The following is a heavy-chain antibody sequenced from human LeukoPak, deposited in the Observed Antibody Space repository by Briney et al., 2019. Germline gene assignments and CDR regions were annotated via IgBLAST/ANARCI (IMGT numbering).Heavy chain of an antibody. D-gene: IGHD2-15*01. V-gene: IGHV4-61*02. CDR2: IYTSGST. Sequence: SQTLSLTCTVSGGSISSGSYYWSWIRQPAGKGLEWIGRIYTSGSTNYNPSLKSRVTISVDTSKNQFSLKLSSVTAADTAVYYCARENIVVVVAVPTYNWFDPWGQGTLVTVSS. CDR3: ARENIVVVVAVPTYNWFDP. J-gene: IGHJ5*02. CDR1: GGSISSGSYY.